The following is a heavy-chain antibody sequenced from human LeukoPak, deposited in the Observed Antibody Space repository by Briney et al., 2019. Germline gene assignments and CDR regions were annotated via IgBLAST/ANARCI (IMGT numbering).Heavy chain of an antibody. J-gene: IGHJ3*02. CDR2: IYYSGST. Sequence: PSETLSLTCAVYGGSFSGYYWSWIRQPPGKGLEWIGYIYYSGSTYYNPSLKSRVTISVDTSKNQFSLKLSSVTAADTAVYYCARDSSGAFDIWGQGTMVTVSS. D-gene: IGHD3-10*01. CDR1: GGSFSGYY. V-gene: IGHV4-34*09. CDR3: ARDSSGAFDI.